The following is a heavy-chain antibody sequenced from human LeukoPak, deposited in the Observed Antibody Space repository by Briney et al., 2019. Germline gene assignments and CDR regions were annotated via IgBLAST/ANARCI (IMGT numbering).Heavy chain of an antibody. J-gene: IGHJ4*02. Sequence: GGSLRLSCAASGFTFSSYAMHWVRQAPGKGLEWVAVISYDGSNKYYADSVKGRFTISRDNSKNTLYLQMNSLRAEATAVYYCARVEMATNQTPVYWGQGTLVTVSS. CDR3: ARVEMATNQTPVY. CDR2: ISYDGSNK. D-gene: IGHD5-24*01. V-gene: IGHV3-30-3*01. CDR1: GFTFSSYA.